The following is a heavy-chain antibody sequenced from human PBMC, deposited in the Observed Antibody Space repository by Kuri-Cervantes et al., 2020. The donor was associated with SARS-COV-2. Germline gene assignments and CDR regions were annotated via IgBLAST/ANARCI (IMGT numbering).Heavy chain of an antibody. CDR2: ISSSGSAI. J-gene: IGHJ2*01. D-gene: IGHD5-24*01. Sequence: GESLKISCAASGFTFSSYEMHWVRQPQGKGLEWVSYISSSGSAIYYADPVKGRFTISRDNAKNSLYMQMDSLRYEDTAVYYCARESRDAYNHGSFDLWGRGTLVTVSS. CDR3: ARESRDAYNHGSFDL. V-gene: IGHV3-48*03. CDR1: GFTFSSYE.